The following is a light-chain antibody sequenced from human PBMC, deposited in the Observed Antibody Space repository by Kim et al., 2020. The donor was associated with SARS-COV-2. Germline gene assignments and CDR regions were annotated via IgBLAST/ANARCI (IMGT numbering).Light chain of an antibody. J-gene: IGLJ3*02. CDR2: GKY. CDR1: SLRNYY. V-gene: IGLV3-19*01. Sequence: SSELTQDPAVSVALRQTVRLTCQGDSLRNYYATWYQQRPGQAPTLVLYGKYDRPSGIPDRFSGSASGNKASLTITGAQAEDEGDYYCSSRASPVDHVLFG. CDR3: SSRASPVDHVL.